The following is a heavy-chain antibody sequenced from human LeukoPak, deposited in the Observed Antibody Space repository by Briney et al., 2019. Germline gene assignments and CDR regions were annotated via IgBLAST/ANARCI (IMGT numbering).Heavy chain of an antibody. CDR3: ARDAYAFDI. CDR2: MSSDGSNK. V-gene: IGHV3-30*04. Sequence: PGGSLRLSCAASGFTFSNFPMHWVRQAPGKGLEWVAVMSSDGSNKYYADSVKGRFTISRDNSRNTLYLQVNSLGAEDTAVYYCARDAYAFDIWGQGTMVTVSS. J-gene: IGHJ3*02. CDR1: GFTFSNFP.